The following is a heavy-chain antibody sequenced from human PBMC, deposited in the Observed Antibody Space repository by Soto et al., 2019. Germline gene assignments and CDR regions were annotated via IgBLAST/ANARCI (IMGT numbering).Heavy chain of an antibody. V-gene: IGHV3-11*06. CDR1: GFTFSDYF. D-gene: IGHD2-2*01. Sequence: PGGSLRLSCAASGFTFSDYFMSWIRQAPGKGLEWVSFISGSSDNIKYADSVKGRFTISRDNAKSSLYLQMNSLRAEDTAVYYCVRDSARIVVVPRVDGDNWLDPWGQGTLVTVSS. CDR3: VRDSARIVVVPRVDGDNWLDP. J-gene: IGHJ5*02. CDR2: ISGSSDNI.